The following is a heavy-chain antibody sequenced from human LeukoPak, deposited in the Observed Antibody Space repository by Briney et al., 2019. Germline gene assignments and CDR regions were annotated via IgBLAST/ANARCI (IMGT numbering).Heavy chain of an antibody. CDR1: GYTFISYG. CDR3: ARAKSLRFLEWLPYGMDV. Sequence: GASVKVSCKASGYTFISYGISWVRQATGRGLEWMGWMNPNSGNTGYAQKFQGRVTMTRNTSISTAYMELSSLRSEDTAVYYCARAKSLRFLEWLPYGMDVWGQGTTVTVSS. J-gene: IGHJ6*02. V-gene: IGHV1-8*02. CDR2: MNPNSGNT. D-gene: IGHD3-3*01.